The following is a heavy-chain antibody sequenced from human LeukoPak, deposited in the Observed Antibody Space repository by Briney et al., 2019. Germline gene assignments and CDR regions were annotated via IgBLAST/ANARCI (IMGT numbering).Heavy chain of an antibody. V-gene: IGHV3-33*01. Sequence: GRSLRLSCAASGFTFSSYGMHWVRQAPGKGLEWVAVIWYDGSNKYYAASVKGRFTISRDNSKNTLYLQMNSLRAEDTAVYYCARDHSSGWYSDYFDYWGQGTLVTVSS. CDR2: IWYDGSNK. J-gene: IGHJ4*02. CDR1: GFTFSSYG. D-gene: IGHD6-19*01. CDR3: ARDHSSGWYSDYFDY.